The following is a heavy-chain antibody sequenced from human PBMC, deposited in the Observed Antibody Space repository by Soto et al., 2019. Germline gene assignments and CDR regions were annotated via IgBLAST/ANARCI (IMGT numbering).Heavy chain of an antibody. CDR3: VRDGDSYYDSSGSLGDAFDI. J-gene: IGHJ3*02. CDR1: GGSISSYY. D-gene: IGHD3-22*01. CDR2: IYYSGST. Sequence: PSETLSLTCTVSGGSISSYYWSWIRQPPGKGLEWIGYIYYSGSTNYNPSLKSRVTISVDTSKNQFSLKLSSVTAADTAVYYCVRDGDSYYDSSGSLGDAFDIWGQGTVVTVSS. V-gene: IGHV4-59*01.